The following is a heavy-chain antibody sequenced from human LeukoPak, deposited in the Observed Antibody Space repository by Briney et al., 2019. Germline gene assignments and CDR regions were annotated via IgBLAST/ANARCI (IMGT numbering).Heavy chain of an antibody. CDR1: VFTLSDAW. J-gene: IGHJ6*03. D-gene: IGHD2-2*01. Sequence: PGGSLRLSCAASVFTLSDAWVTWVRQVPGKGLEWVGRIKSKTDGGTTDYAAPVKGRFTISRDDSKNTLYLQMNSLKTEDTAVYYCTTDPNCSSTSCYGVDYYYYYMDVWGKGTTVTVSS. CDR3: TTDPNCSSTSCYGVDYYYYYMDV. CDR2: IKSKTDGGTT. V-gene: IGHV3-15*01.